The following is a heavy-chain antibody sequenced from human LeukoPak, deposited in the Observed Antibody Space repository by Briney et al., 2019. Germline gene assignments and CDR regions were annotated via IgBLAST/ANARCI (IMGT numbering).Heavy chain of an antibody. J-gene: IGHJ4*02. CDR3: ARTRYYYTSRSYGAPYYFDY. CDR1: VCTFSRYA. V-gene: IGHV1-69*06. CDR2: IVPIFGTA. Sequence: SVKVSCKASVCTFSRYAISWVGQAPGQALEWMGGIVPIFGTANYAQKFQGRVTITADKSTSTAYMELSSLRSEDTAVYYCARTRYYYTSRSYGAPYYFDYWGQGTLVTVSS. D-gene: IGHD3-10*01.